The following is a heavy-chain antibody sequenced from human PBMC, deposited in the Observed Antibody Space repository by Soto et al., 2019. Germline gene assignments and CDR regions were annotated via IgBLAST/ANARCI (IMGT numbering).Heavy chain of an antibody. CDR3: AAAGVGATDDSCDY. J-gene: IGHJ4*02. CDR1: GLTITSSA. D-gene: IGHD1-26*01. Sequence: TPAKVSCKAPGLTITSSALLWVRRASGPRLEWIGWIVVGSGNTNYAQKFQERVTITRDMSTSTAYMELSSLRSEDTAVYYCAAAGVGATDDSCDYCGQGTLVTVS. V-gene: IGHV1-58*01. CDR2: IVVGSGNT.